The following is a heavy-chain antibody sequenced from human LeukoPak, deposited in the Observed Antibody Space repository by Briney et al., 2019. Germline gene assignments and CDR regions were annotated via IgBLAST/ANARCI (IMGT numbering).Heavy chain of an antibody. D-gene: IGHD2-2*01. CDR3: ARGGQYAKEYYFDH. J-gene: IGHJ4*02. V-gene: IGHV4-34*01. Sequence: SETLSLTCAVYGGSFSGYYWSWIRQPPGKGLEWIGEINHSGSTNYNPSLKSRVTISVDTSKNQFSLKLSSVTAADTAVYYCARGGQYAKEYYFDHWGQGTLVTVSS. CDR2: INHSGST. CDR1: GGSFSGYY.